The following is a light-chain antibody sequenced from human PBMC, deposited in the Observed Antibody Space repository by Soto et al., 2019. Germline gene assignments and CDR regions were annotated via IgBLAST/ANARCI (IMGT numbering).Light chain of an antibody. CDR1: SSNIGTNS. CDR2: NND. J-gene: IGLJ2*01. V-gene: IGLV1-44*01. CDR3: ATWDDSLDGPV. Sequence: QSVLTQPPSASGTPGQRVTISCSGTSSNIGTNSVMWYQHFPGAAPRLLIYNNDQRPSGVPDRFSGSKSGTSASPIISGLQSEDEAAYHCATWDDSLDGPVFGGGTKLTVL.